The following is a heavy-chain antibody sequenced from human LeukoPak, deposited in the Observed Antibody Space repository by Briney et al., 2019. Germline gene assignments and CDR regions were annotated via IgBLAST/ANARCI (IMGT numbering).Heavy chain of an antibody. J-gene: IGHJ4*02. CDR1: GFTFSSFS. CDR3: ARSLGSDY. D-gene: IGHD2-2*03. V-gene: IGHV3-48*02. Sequence: PGGSLRLSCAASGFTFSSFSMNWVRQAPGRGLEWISYISSSSTIYADSVKGRFTISRDNAKNSLYLQMNSQRDEDTAVYYCARSLGSDYWGQGTLVTVSS. CDR2: ISSSSTI.